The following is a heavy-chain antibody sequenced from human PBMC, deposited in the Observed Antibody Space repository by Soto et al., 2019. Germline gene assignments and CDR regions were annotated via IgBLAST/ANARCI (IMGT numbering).Heavy chain of an antibody. Sequence: PSETLSLTCTVSGESISNTNYLLSWIRQPPGKGLEWIGYVYYTGTTDYNPSFKSRVTMSIDPSKNQFSLKVNSVTAADTAVYFCARGGIMWTQYFFAYWGQGAPVTVSS. CDR2: VYYTGTT. CDR1: GESISNTNYL. CDR3: ARGGIMWTQYFFAY. J-gene: IGHJ4*02. V-gene: IGHV4-61*01. D-gene: IGHD5-18*01.